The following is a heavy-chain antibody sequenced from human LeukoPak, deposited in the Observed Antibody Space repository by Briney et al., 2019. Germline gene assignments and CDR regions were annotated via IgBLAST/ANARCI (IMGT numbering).Heavy chain of an antibody. CDR1: GFAFTNAW. CDR3: TTADSSGRFLIDC. Sequence: PGGSLRLSCAASGFAFTNAWMNWVRQAPGKGLEWVGRIKSKTDGGTADYAAPVKGRFTISRDDSKNTLYLQMNSLKTEDTAVYYCTTADSSGRFLIDCWGQGTLVTVSS. V-gene: IGHV3-15*07. D-gene: IGHD3-22*01. CDR2: IKSKTDGGTA. J-gene: IGHJ4*02.